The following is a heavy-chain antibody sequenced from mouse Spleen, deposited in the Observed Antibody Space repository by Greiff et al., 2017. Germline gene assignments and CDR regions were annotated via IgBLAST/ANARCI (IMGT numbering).Heavy chain of an antibody. CDR3: ASGGLGRSYWYFDV. CDR1: GYSFTGYY. Sequence: LVKTGASVKISCKASGYSFTGYYMHWVKQSHGKSLEWIGYISCYNGATSYNQKFKGKATFTVDTSSSTAYMQFNSLTSEDSAVYYCASGGLGRSYWYFDVWGAGTTVTVSS. CDR2: ISCYNGAT. V-gene: IGHV1S34*01. D-gene: IGHD4-1*01. J-gene: IGHJ1*01.